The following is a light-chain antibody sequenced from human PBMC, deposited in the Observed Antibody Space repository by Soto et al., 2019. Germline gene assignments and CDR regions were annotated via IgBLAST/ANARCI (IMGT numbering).Light chain of an antibody. J-gene: IGKJ5*01. CDR2: KAS. V-gene: IGKV1-5*03. Sequence: DSQMTQSPSTLSASVGDSVTITCRASQSISNWLAWYQQKPGKAPKLLIYKASILESGVPSGFSGSGSGTEFTLTISSLQPDDFATYYCQQYTGYPVTFGQGTRLEIK. CDR1: QSISNW. CDR3: QQYTGYPVT.